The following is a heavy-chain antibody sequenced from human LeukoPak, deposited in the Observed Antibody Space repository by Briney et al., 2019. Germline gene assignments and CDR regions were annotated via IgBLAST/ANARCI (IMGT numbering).Heavy chain of an antibody. D-gene: IGHD5-24*01. CDR3: ARDFAPWVQWYMDV. CDR1: GGSISSSSYY. CDR2: IYYSGST. J-gene: IGHJ6*03. V-gene: IGHV4-39*07. Sequence: SETLSLTCTVSGGSISSSSYYWGWIRQPPGKGLEWIGSIYYSGSTYYNPSLKSRVTISVDTSKNQFSLKLSSVTAADTAVYYCARDFAPWVQWYMDVWGKGTTVTVSS.